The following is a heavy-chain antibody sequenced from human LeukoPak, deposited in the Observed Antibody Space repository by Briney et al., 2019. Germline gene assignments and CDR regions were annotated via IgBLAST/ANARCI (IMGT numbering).Heavy chain of an antibody. D-gene: IGHD3-22*01. CDR2: INSDGSST. V-gene: IGHV3-74*01. J-gene: IGHJ6*03. Sequence: QPGGSLRLSCAASGFTFSSYWMHWVRHAPGKGLVWVSRINSDGSSTSYADSLKGRFTISRDNAKNTLYLQMNSLRAEDTAVYYCAGRENYYDSSGYYYYMDVWGKGTTVTVSS. CDR1: GFTFSSYW. CDR3: AGRENYYDSSGYYYYMDV.